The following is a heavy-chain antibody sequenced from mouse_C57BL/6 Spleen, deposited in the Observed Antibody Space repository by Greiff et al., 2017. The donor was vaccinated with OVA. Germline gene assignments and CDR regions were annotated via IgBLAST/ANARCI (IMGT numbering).Heavy chain of an antibody. V-gene: IGHV2-6*01. CDR3: ASDRGGTMGSWFAY. Sequence: QVQLKESGPGLVAPSQSLSITCTVSGFSLTSYGVDWVRQSPGKGLEWLGVIWGVGSTNYNSALKSRLSISKDNSKSQVFLKMNSLQTDDTAMYYCASDRGGTMGSWFAYWGQGTLVTVSA. J-gene: IGHJ3*01. CDR1: GFSLTSYG. CDR2: IWGVGST. D-gene: IGHD1-1*02.